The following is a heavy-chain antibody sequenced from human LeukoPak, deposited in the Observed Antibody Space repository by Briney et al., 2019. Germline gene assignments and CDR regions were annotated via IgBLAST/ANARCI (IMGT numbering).Heavy chain of an antibody. J-gene: IGHJ4*02. CDR2: IYYSGSN. CDR3: ARRFDCSGGSCNWPFDY. Sequence: SETLSLTCTVSGVSFSSSSYYWGWIPPPPGKGLDWIVSIYYSGSNYYHPSLNSRVTITVDTSKNQYSLSLSAVTAADTAVYYCARRFDCSGGSCNWPFDYWGQGTLVTVSS. V-gene: IGHV4-39*01. D-gene: IGHD2-15*01. CDR1: GVSFSSSSYY.